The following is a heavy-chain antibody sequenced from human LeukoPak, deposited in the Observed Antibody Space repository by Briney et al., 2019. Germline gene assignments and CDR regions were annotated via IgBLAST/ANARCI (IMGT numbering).Heavy chain of an antibody. CDR2: IRSKANSYAT. Sequence: GGSLRLSCAASGFTFSGSAMHWVRQASGKGLEWVGRIRSKANSYATAYVASVKGRFTISRDDSKNTAYLQMNSLKTEDTAVYYCTRDLYGSGSYYNYFDYWGQGTLVTVSS. CDR3: TRDLYGSGSYYNYFDY. J-gene: IGHJ4*02. D-gene: IGHD3-10*01. V-gene: IGHV3-73*01. CDR1: GFTFSGSA.